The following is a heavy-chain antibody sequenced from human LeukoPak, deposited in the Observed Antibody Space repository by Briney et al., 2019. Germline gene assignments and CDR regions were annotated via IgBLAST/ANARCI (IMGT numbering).Heavy chain of an antibody. V-gene: IGHV3-30*02. D-gene: IGHD3-22*01. J-gene: IGHJ4*02. CDR2: IQYDGGNT. Sequence: PGGSLRLSCAASGFTFSNYGMHWVRQAPGEGLEWVAFIQYDGGNTHYADSVKGRFTISRDNAKNSLYLQMNSLRAEDTAVYYCARGTASSGYYLDYWGQGTLVTVSS. CDR1: GFTFSNYG. CDR3: ARGTASSGYYLDY.